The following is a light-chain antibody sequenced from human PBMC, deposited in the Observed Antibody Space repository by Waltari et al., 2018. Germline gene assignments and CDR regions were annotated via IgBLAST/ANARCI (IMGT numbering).Light chain of an antibody. CDR1: QSVSRNY. J-gene: IGKJ2*01. Sequence: EIVLTQSPGTLSLSPGERATLSCRASQSVSRNYLAWYQQKPGQAPRLLNYGASRRATGIPDRFSGSGSVTDFTLTISRLEPEDFVVYYCQQYGSSPLYTFGQGTKLEIK. CDR3: QQYGSSPLYT. V-gene: IGKV3-20*01. CDR2: GAS.